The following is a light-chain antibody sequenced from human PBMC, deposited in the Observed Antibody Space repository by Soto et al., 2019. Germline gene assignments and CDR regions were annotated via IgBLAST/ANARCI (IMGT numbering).Light chain of an antibody. CDR1: SSDVGGYNY. J-gene: IGLJ1*01. CDR2: EVS. Sequence: QSVLTQPRSVSGSPGQSVTISCTGTSSDVGGYNYVSWYQQHPGKAPKLMISEVSQRPSGVPDRFFRSKSGNTASLTISGLQTEDEADYCYSYAGSYTFDVFGTGTKLTVL. V-gene: IGLV2-11*01. CDR3: YSYAGSYTFDV.